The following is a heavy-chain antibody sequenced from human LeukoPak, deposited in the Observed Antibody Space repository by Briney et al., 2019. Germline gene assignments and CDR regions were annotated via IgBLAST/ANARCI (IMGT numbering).Heavy chain of an antibody. Sequence: ASVKVSCKTSGYTFTGYHMYWVRQAPGQGLEWMGWINPISGGTNYAQKFQGRVTMTRDTSISTAYMELSRLTSDDTAVYYCSRGGIYSSGWYPEYFHHWGKGTLVTVSS. CDR2: INPISGGT. CDR1: GYTFTGYH. V-gene: IGHV1-2*02. D-gene: IGHD6-19*01. J-gene: IGHJ1*01. CDR3: SRGGIYSSGWYPEYFHH.